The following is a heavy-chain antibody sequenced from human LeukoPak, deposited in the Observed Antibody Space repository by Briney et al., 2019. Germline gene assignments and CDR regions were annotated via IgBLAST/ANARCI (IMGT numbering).Heavy chain of an antibody. Sequence: GASVKVSCKASGYTFTSYGISWVRQAPGQGLEWMGGIIPIFGTANYAQKFQGRVTITTDESTSTAYMELSSLRSEDTAVYYCARGSYGDYAYYFDYWGQGTLVTVSS. CDR2: IIPIFGTA. CDR1: GYTFTSYG. V-gene: IGHV1-69*05. CDR3: ARGSYGDYAYYFDY. J-gene: IGHJ4*02. D-gene: IGHD4-17*01.